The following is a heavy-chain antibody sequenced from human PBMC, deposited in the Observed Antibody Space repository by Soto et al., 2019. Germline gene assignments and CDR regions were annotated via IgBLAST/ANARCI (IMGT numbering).Heavy chain of an antibody. CDR1: GYTFTSYG. CDR2: ISAYNGNT. D-gene: IGHD3-9*01. V-gene: IGHV1-18*01. Sequence: GASVKVSCKASGYTFTSYGISWVRQAPGQGLERMGWISAYNGNTNYAQKHQGRVTMTTETSTSTAYMELRSLRSNETAVYYCACFLGAIYDILTGYGMDVWGQGTTVTVSS. CDR3: ACFLGAIYDILTGYGMDV. J-gene: IGHJ6*02.